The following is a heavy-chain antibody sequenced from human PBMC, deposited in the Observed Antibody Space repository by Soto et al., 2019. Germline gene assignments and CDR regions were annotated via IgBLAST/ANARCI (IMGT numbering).Heavy chain of an antibody. CDR2: INHSGNT. Sequence: SETLSLTCAVYGGSFSGYYWSWIRQPPGKGLEWIGEINHSGNTNYNPSLKSRVTISVDTSKNQFSLKLSSVTAADTAVYYCATRYGGTLDYWGQGTLVTVSS. J-gene: IGHJ4*02. V-gene: IGHV4-34*01. CDR1: GGSFSGYY. CDR3: ATRYGGTLDY. D-gene: IGHD4-17*01.